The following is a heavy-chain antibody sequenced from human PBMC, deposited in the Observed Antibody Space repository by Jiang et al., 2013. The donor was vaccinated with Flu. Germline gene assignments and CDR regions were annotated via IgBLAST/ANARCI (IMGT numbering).Heavy chain of an antibody. CDR2: ISAYNGNT. J-gene: IGHJ6*02. CDR3: ARRKYGGNSQDGRRGMDV. D-gene: IGHD4-23*01. CDR1: GYTFTSYG. Sequence: GAEVKKPGASVKVSCKASGYTFTSYGISWVRQAPGQGLEWMGWISAYNGNTNYAQKLQGRVTMTTDTSTSTAYMELRSLRSDDTAVYYCARRKYGGNSQDGRRGMDVWGQGTTVTVSS. V-gene: IGHV1-18*04.